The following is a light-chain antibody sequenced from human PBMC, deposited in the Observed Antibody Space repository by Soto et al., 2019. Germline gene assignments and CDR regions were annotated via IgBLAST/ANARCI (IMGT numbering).Light chain of an antibody. CDR1: QSVSSK. CDR2: DAS. V-gene: IGKV3-15*01. CDR3: QQYNSYLYT. J-gene: IGKJ2*01. Sequence: EIVLTESPATLSSFPGDRVTLSCRASQSVSSKLAWYQQKPGQAPRLLIYDASTRATGIPARFSGSGSGTEFTLTISSLQPDDFATYYCQQYNSYLYTFGQGTKVDIK.